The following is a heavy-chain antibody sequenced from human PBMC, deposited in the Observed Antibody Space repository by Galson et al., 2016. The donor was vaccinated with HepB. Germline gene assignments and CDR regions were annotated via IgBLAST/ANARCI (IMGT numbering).Heavy chain of an antibody. CDR2: IDAPTPNT. J-gene: IGHJ4*02. CDR3: TTGLSHHFDY. CDR1: GFTFRNFA. D-gene: IGHD6-19*01. V-gene: IGHV3-23*01. Sequence: SLRLSCAASGFTFRNFALSWVRRAPGKGLEWVSHIDAPTPNTHYADAVRGRFSIYRDNSRDTLYMQMDSLTAEDSAIYYCTTGLSHHFDYWGQGTRVTVSS.